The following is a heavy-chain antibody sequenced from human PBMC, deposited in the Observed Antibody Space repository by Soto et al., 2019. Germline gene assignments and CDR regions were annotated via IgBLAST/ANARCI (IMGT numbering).Heavy chain of an antibody. D-gene: IGHD2-8*01. CDR2: INPSGGST. CDR3: ARPPYPGCINAVCYPLDY. V-gene: IGHV1-46*01. CDR1: GYTFTSYY. J-gene: IGHJ4*02. Sequence: QVQLVQSGAEVKKPGASVKISCKASGYTFTSYYMHWLRQAPGQALEWMGIINPSGGSTNYAPKIQARVAMTTDTSTSTVYMELNSLRSEDTAVYSCARPPYPGCINAVCYPLDYCGPGTLVTVSS.